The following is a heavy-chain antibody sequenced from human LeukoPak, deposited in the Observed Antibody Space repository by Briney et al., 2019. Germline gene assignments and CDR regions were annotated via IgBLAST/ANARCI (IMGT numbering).Heavy chain of an antibody. V-gene: IGHV1-2*02. CDR3: ARGTYYDSSGYSGVRLFDY. J-gene: IGHJ4*02. CDR1: GYTFTGYY. D-gene: IGHD3-22*01. CDR2: INPNSGGT. Sequence: ASVKVSCKASGYTFTGYYMHWVRQAPGQGLEWMGWINPNSGGTKYAQKFQGRVTMTSDTSISTAYMELNSLRSDDTAVYYCARGTYYDSSGYSGVRLFDYWGQGTLLTVSS.